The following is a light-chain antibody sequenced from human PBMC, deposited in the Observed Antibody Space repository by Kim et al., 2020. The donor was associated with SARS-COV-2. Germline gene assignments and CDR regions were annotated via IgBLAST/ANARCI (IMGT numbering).Light chain of an antibody. CDR1: QSINNY. CDR3: QKYDSAPWT. J-gene: IGKJ1*01. Sequence: VYVGERITISCAASQSINNYIAWYQQKTEKPPQLLIYAASALQSGVPSRFSGSGAGTDFTLTVTSLQPEDVATYYCQKYDSAPWTFGLGTKVDIK. V-gene: IGKV1-27*01. CDR2: AAS.